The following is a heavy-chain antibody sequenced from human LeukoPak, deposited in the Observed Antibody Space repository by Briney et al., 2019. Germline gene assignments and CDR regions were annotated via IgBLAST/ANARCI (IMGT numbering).Heavy chain of an antibody. CDR2: IDPSDSYT. D-gene: IGHD6-13*01. V-gene: IGHV5-10-1*01. CDR3: ASSAGSWYQGFDY. CDR1: GYSFTSYW. J-gene: IGHJ4*02. Sequence: HGESLKISCKGSGYSFTSYWISWVRQMPGKGLEWMGRIDPSDSYTNYSPSFQGHVTISADKSISTAYLQWSSLKASDTAMYYCASSAGSWYQGFDYWGQGTLVTVSS.